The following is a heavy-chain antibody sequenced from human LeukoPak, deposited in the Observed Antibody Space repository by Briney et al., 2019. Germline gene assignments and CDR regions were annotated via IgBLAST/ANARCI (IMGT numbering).Heavy chain of an antibody. CDR3: ARGGWLNWLDP. V-gene: IGHV4-34*01. CDR1: GGSFSVYY. Sequence: PSETLSLTCAVYGGSFSVYYWSWIRQPPGKGLEWIGEINHSGSTNYNPSLKSRVTISVDTSKNQFSLKLSSVTAADTAVYYCARGGWLNWLDPWGQGTLVTVSS. D-gene: IGHD6-19*01. J-gene: IGHJ5*02. CDR2: INHSGST.